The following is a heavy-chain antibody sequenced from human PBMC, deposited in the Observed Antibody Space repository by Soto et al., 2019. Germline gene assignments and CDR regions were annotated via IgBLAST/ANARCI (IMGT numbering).Heavy chain of an antibody. Sequence: GGSLRLSCAASGFSFSDVWMNWVRQAPGKGLEWVGRIKGKTDGETTDYAAAVKERFSISRNDSIDTLYLQMSSLKIEDTAIYHCVTGPDVWGPGALVTVSS. J-gene: IGHJ4*02. CDR2: IKGKTDGETT. CDR1: GFSFSDVW. CDR3: VTGPDV. V-gene: IGHV3-15*01.